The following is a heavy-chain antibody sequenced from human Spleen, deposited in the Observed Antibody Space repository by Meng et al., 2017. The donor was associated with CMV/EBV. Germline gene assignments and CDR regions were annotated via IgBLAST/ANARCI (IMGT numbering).Heavy chain of an antibody. CDR1: GFTFSSYW. CDR2: IKQDGSEK. J-gene: IGHJ5*02. D-gene: IGHD1-7*01. Sequence: GESLKISCAASGFTFSSYWMSWVRQAPGKGLEWVANIKQDGSEKYYVDSVKGRFTISRDNAKNSLYLQMNSLRAEDTAIYYCARDGCSGNACYTWNYFDTWGQGTLVTVSS. V-gene: IGHV3-7*01. CDR3: ARDGCSGNACYTWNYFDT.